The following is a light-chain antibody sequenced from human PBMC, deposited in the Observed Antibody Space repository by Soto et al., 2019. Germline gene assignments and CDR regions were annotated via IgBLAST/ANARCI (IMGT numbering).Light chain of an antibody. J-gene: IGLJ1*01. CDR2: EVS. CDR1: NSDVGGYNY. CDR3: SSYTSISTLYV. Sequence: QSVLTQPASVSGSPGQSITISCTGTNSDVGGYNYVSWYQQHPGKAPELMIYEVSHRPSGVSNRFSGYKSDNTASLTISGLHAADEADYYCSSYTSISTLYVFGTGTQ. V-gene: IGLV2-14*01.